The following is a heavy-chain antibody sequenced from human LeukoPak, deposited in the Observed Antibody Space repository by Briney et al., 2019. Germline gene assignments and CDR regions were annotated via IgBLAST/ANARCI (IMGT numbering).Heavy chain of an antibody. CDR3: AKDFTSYTAMVYYFDY. J-gene: IGHJ4*02. V-gene: IGHV3-30*18. Sequence: PGRSLRLSCAASGFTFSSYGMHWVRQAPGKGLEWVAVISYDGSKKYYADSVKGRFTISRDNSKKTLYLQMNSLRAEDTAVYYCAKDFTSYTAMVYYFDYWGQGTLVTVSS. CDR2: ISYDGSKK. CDR1: GFTFSSYG. D-gene: IGHD5-18*01.